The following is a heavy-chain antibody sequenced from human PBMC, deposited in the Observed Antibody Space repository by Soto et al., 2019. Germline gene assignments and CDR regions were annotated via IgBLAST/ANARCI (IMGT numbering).Heavy chain of an antibody. J-gene: IGHJ4*02. CDR1: GYSFTSYW. CDR2: IYPGDSDT. Sequence: GESLKISCQGSGYSFTSYWIGWVRQTPGKGLELMGMIYPGDSDTRYSPSFQGQVTISADKSISAAFLQWSSLKASDTAMYYCVGPFDSSGWYDYWGQGTLVTVSS. CDR3: VGPFDSSGWYDY. D-gene: IGHD6-19*01. V-gene: IGHV5-51*01.